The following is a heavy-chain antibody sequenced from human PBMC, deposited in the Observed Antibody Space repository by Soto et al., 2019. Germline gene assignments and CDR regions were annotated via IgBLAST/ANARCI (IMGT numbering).Heavy chain of an antibody. CDR2: TSYDGSDK. CDR1: GFTFNIYG. Sequence: HVQLVESGGGVVQPGRSLRLSCGASGFTFNIYGMHWVRQAPGKGLEWVAVTSYDGSDKFYADSVKGRFTISRDNSKNTLYLEMNSLRTDDTAFYYCAKDLRTMVRGVGAYYCDNCGQGTLVPVSS. J-gene: IGHJ4*02. D-gene: IGHD3-10*01. CDR3: AKDLRTMVRGVGAYYCDN. V-gene: IGHV3-30*18.